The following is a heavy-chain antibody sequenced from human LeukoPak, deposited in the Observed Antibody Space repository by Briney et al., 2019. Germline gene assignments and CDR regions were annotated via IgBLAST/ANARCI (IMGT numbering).Heavy chain of an antibody. V-gene: IGHV3-20*04. CDR1: GFTFDDYG. Sequence: AGGSLRLSCAASGFTFDDYGMSWVRQAPGKGLEWVSGINWNGGSTGYADSVKGRFTISRDNAKNSLYLQMNSLRAEDTALYYCARGTLKAAAADFDYWGQGTLVTASS. J-gene: IGHJ4*02. CDR2: INWNGGST. D-gene: IGHD6-13*01. CDR3: ARGTLKAAAADFDY.